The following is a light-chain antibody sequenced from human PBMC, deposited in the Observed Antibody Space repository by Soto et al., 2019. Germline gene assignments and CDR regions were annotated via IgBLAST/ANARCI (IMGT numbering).Light chain of an antibody. V-gene: IGKV3-15*01. Sequence: EIMMTQSPATLSVSPGERATLSCRASQSVSSNLAWYQQKPGQAPRLLIYDASTRATGIPARFSGSGSGTEVTLTISSLQSEDFAVYYCQQHISWPLTFGGGTKVEIK. CDR1: QSVSSN. CDR2: DAS. J-gene: IGKJ4*01. CDR3: QQHISWPLT.